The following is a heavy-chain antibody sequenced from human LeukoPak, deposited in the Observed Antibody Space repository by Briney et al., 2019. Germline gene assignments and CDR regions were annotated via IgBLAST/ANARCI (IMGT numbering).Heavy chain of an antibody. CDR2: IYSGGST. J-gene: IGHJ4*02. D-gene: IGHD5-18*01. Sequence: GGSLRLSCAASGFTVSSNYMSWGRQAPGKGLEWVSVIYSGGSTYYADSVKGRFTISRDNSKNTLYLQMNSLRAEDTAVYYCASFSGYSYGYFDYWGQGTLVTVSS. V-gene: IGHV3-66*01. CDR3: ASFSGYSYGYFDY. CDR1: GFTVSSNY.